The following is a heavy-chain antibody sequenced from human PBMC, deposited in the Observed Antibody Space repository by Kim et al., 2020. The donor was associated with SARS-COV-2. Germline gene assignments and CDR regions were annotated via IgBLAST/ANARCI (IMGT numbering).Heavy chain of an antibody. V-gene: IGHV3-23*01. D-gene: IGHD3-10*01. CDR3: AKRGSITSPS. Sequence: YADSVQGRFTNARDKSKKTLYLQMNSLRAEDTDVYYCAKRGSITSPSWGQGTLVTVSS. J-gene: IGHJ4*02.